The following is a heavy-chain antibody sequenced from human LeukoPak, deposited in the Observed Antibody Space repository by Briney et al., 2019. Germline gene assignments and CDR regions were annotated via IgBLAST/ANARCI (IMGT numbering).Heavy chain of an antibody. D-gene: IGHD1-26*01. CDR3: ARGSVGAPRAADY. Sequence: ASVKVSCKASGCTFNDYFMHWVRQAPGQGLEWMGWINSDSGGTNYAQKFQGRVTMTRDTSINTAYMELGRLTSDDTAVYYCARGSVGAPRAADYWGQGTPLTVSS. CDR2: INSDSGGT. J-gene: IGHJ4*02. CDR1: GCTFNDYF. V-gene: IGHV1-2*02.